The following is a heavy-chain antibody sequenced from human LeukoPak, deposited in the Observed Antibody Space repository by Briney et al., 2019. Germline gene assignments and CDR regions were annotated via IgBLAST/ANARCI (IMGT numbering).Heavy chain of an antibody. D-gene: IGHD2-2*01. V-gene: IGHV4-39*02. CDR3: ARDIVVVPAASDNWFDP. Sequence: ASETLSLTCTVSGGSISSSSYYWGWIRQPPGKGLAWIGSIYYSGSTYYNPSLKSRVTISVDTSKNQFSLKLSSVTAADTAVYYCARDIVVVPAASDNWFDPWGQGTLVTVSS. CDR1: GGSISSSSYY. J-gene: IGHJ5*02. CDR2: IYYSGST.